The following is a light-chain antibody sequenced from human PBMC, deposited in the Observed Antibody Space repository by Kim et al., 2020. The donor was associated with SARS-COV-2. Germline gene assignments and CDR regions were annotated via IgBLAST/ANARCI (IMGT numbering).Light chain of an antibody. CDR1: KLGDKY. J-gene: IGLJ2*01. CDR2: QDS. Sequence: VTPGQTASITCSGDKLGDKYACWYQQKPGQSPVLVIYQDSKRPSGIPERFSGSNSGNTATLTISGTQAMDEADYYCQAWDSSTGVVFGGGTQLTVL. CDR3: QAWDSSTGVV. V-gene: IGLV3-1*01.